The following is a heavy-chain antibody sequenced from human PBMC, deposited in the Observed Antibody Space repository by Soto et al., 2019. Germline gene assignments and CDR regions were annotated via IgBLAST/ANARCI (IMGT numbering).Heavy chain of an antibody. J-gene: IGHJ4*02. CDR1: GFTFSDYG. CDR3: AIAMACRWHLFDY. Sequence: QVQLVESGGGVVQPGRSLRLSCAASGFTFSDYGMHWVRQAPGKGLEWVSVIWYDGSNDYYTESVKGRFTMSRDISRKTLYLQMNSLRAEDTAVYYCAIAMACRWHLFDYWGQGTLVTVSS. V-gene: IGHV3-33*01. D-gene: IGHD6-19*01. CDR2: IWYDGSND.